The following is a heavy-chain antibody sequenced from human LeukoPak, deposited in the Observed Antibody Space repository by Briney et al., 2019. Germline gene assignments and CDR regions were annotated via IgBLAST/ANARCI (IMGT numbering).Heavy chain of an antibody. J-gene: IGHJ5*02. Sequence: SVKVSCKASGGTFSSYAISWVRQAPGQGLEWMGRIIPILGIANYAQKFQGRVTITADKSTSTAYMELSSLRSEDTAVYYCARTELRFLEWLSQSRSCWFDPWGQGTLVTVSS. D-gene: IGHD3-3*01. CDR3: ARTELRFLEWLSQSRSCWFDP. CDR1: GGTFSSYA. V-gene: IGHV1-69*04. CDR2: IIPILGIA.